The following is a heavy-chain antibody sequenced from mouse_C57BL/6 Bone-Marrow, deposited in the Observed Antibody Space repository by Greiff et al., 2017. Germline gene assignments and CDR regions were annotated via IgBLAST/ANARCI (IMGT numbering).Heavy chain of an antibody. CDR1: GYTFTSYD. V-gene: IGHV1-85*01. Sequence: VQLVESGPELVKPGASVKLSCKASGYTFTSYDINWVKQRPGQGLEWIGWIYPRDGSTKYNEKFKGKATLTVDTSSSTAYMELHSLTSEDSAVYFCAREGYYYGSSYAYWGQGTTLTVSS. D-gene: IGHD1-1*01. J-gene: IGHJ2*01. CDR3: AREGYYYGSSYAY. CDR2: IYPRDGST.